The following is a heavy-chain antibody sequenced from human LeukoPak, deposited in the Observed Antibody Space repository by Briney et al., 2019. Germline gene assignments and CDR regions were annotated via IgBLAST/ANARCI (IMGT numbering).Heavy chain of an antibody. CDR3: ARWDHSGMRNRNYGIVDY. Sequence: GASVKVSCKASGYTFTGYYMHWVRQAPGQGLEWMGWINPNSGGTNYAQKLQGRVTMTTDTSTSTAYMELRSLRSDDTAVYYCARWDHSGMRNRNYGIVDYWGQGTLVTVSS. V-gene: IGHV1-2*02. D-gene: IGHD1-7*01. J-gene: IGHJ4*02. CDR1: GYTFTGYY. CDR2: INPNSGGT.